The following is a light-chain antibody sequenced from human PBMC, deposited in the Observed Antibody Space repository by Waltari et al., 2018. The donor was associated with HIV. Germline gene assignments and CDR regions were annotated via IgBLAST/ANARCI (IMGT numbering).Light chain of an antibody. CDR3: VGWDASLSAYV. V-gene: IGLV1-47*01. J-gene: IGLJ1*01. CDR1: SCTTRNDN. CDR2: KHN. Sequence: QPVLTHPPSASGTPGRRVTFSGYGSSCTTRNDNVYCYQQLPGTTPKLLIYKHNQRPSGVPDRFAGSKSGTSAYLAISGLRSEDEADYYCVGWDASLSAYVFGAGTKVTVL.